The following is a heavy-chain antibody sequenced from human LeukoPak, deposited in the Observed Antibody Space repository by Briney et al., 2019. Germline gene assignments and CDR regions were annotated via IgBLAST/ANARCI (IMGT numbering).Heavy chain of an antibody. V-gene: IGHV3-23*01. Sequence: GASLRLSCAASGFTFSSCAMSWVRQAPGKGLEWVSTVSGSGDSSYYADSVKGRFTISRDDSKNTLYLQMNSLRAEDTAIYYCAKRGFYSSTTCSLYYYYDMDVWGQGTTVPVSS. CDR2: VSGSGDSS. J-gene: IGHJ6*02. CDR3: AKRGFYSSTTCSLYYYYDMDV. D-gene: IGHD2-2*01. CDR1: GFTFSSCA.